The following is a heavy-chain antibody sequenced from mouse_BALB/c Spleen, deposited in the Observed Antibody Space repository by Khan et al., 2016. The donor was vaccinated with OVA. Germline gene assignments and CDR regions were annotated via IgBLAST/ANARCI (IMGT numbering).Heavy chain of an antibody. Sequence: EVQLQVSGGGLVQPGGSRKLSCAASGFTFSDYGMAWVRQAPGKGPEWVAFISDLAYTIYYGDAVTGRFTISRENAKNTLYLEMSSLRSEDTAIYYCARGGGTAPFAYWGLGTLVTVSA. D-gene: IGHD1-2*01. CDR1: GFTFSDYG. CDR3: ARGGGTAPFAY. CDR2: ISDLAYTI. J-gene: IGHJ3*01. V-gene: IGHV5-15*02.